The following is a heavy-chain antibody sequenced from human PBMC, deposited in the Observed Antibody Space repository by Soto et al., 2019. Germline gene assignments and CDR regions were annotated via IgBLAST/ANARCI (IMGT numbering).Heavy chain of an antibody. CDR1: GFTFRSYG. CDR2: IRESGSNK. D-gene: IGHD3-10*01. Sequence: SGRSMRLSRAASGFTFRSYGMRWVRQAPGKGLEWVSIIRESGSNKYYADSVKGRFTISRDNSKNTLYLQMNSLRAEDTAVYYCAKDNYYYGSGSGPTSYVYYYMDVWGKGTTVTVSS. V-gene: IGHV3-30*02. J-gene: IGHJ6*03. CDR3: AKDNYYYGSGSGPTSYVYYYMDV.